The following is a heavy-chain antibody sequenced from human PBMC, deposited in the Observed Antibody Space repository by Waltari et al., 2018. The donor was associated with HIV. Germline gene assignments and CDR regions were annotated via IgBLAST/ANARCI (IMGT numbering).Heavy chain of an antibody. CDR2: IGTAGDT. CDR1: GFTFSNYD. CDR3: VRICKLNCYYYYGMDV. D-gene: IGHD1-1*01. J-gene: IGHJ6*02. Sequence: VQLVESGGGLVQPGGSLRLSCAVSGFTFSNYDIPWVRQATGKGLEWVSGIGTAGDTYYPGSVKGRFTISRENAKNSLHLQMNSLRAGDTAVYYCVRICKLNCYYYYGMDVWDQGTTVTVSS. V-gene: IGHV3-13*01.